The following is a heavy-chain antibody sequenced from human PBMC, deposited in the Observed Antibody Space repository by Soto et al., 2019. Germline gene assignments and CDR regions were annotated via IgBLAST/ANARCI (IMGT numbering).Heavy chain of an antibody. J-gene: IGHJ4*02. Sequence: QLVETGGGLIQPGTSLTLSCAASGFSVSRNYMTWVRQAPGKGLEWVSFVYSGGATSYADSVKGLFILSRDDSQNTMYLQMNNLRSEDTAVYYCARVPGRLWGRGTLVTVAS. CDR3: ARVPGRL. CDR2: VYSGGAT. V-gene: IGHV3-53*02. D-gene: IGHD3-10*01. CDR1: GFSVSRNY.